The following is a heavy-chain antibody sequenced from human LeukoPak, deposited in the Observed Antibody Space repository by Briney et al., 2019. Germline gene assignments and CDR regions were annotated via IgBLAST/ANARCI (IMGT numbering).Heavy chain of an antibody. CDR1: GGSISSYY. V-gene: IGHV4-59*01. D-gene: IGHD6-13*01. J-gene: IGHJ4*02. CDR2: IYYSGST. CDR3: ARVMAWIEPGSSSWPRPYYFDY. Sequence: PSETLSLTCTVSGGSISSYYWSWIRQPPGKGLEWIGYIYYSGSTNYNPSLKSRVTISVDTSKNQFSLELSSVTAADTAVYYCARVMAWIEPGSSSWPRPYYFDYWGQGTLVTVSS.